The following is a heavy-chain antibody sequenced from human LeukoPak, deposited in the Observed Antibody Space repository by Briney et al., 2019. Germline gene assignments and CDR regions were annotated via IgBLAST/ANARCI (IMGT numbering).Heavy chain of an antibody. CDR3: ARGHVRGYSYGFGY. V-gene: IGHV3-33*08. Sequence: GRPLRLSCAASGFMFRSYGMHWVRQAPGKGLEWLAVIWYDGSNKYYTDSVKGRFTISRDNSNNTLYLQMNSLRVEDTAVYYCARGHVRGYSYGFGYWGQGSLVTVSS. J-gene: IGHJ4*02. CDR1: GFMFRSYG. CDR2: IWYDGSNK. D-gene: IGHD5-18*01.